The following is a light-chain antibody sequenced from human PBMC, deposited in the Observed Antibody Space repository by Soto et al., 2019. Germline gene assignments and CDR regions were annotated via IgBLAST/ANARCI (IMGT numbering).Light chain of an antibody. Sequence: AIQLTQSPSSLSASVGDRVTITCRASQGISSALAWYQQKPGKAPKLLIYDASSLESGVPSRFSGSGSGTDFTLIISSLQPEDFATYYCQQFNSYSQTFGQGTKLEIK. CDR1: QGISSA. V-gene: IGKV1-13*02. J-gene: IGKJ2*01. CDR3: QQFNSYSQT. CDR2: DAS.